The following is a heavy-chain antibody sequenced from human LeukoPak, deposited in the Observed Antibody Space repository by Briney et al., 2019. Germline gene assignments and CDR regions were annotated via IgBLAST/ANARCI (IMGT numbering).Heavy chain of an antibody. Sequence: ASVKVSCKVSGYTLTELSMHWVRQAPGKGLEWMGGFDPEDGETIYAQKFQGRVTVTEDTSTDTAYMELSSLRSEDTAVYYCATDRAAAGIRGNWFDPWGQGTLVTVSS. D-gene: IGHD6-13*01. CDR1: GYTLTELS. V-gene: IGHV1-24*01. CDR3: ATDRAAAGIRGNWFDP. CDR2: FDPEDGET. J-gene: IGHJ5*02.